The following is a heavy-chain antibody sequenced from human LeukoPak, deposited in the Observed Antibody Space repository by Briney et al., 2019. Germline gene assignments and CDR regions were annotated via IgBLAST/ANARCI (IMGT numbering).Heavy chain of an antibody. CDR1: GFTFSSYA. V-gene: IGHV3-23*01. Sequence: GGSLRLSCAASGFTFSSYAMSWVRQAPGKGLEWVSAISGSGGSTYYADSVKVRFTISRDNSKNTLYLQMNSLRAEDTAVYYCAKLTTAMVTTNCDYWGQGTLVTVSS. J-gene: IGHJ4*02. CDR3: AKLTTAMVTTNCDY. D-gene: IGHD5-18*01. CDR2: ISGSGGST.